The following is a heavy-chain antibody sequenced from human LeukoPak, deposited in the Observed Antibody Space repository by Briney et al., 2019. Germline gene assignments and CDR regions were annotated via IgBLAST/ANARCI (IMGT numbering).Heavy chain of an antibody. CDR1: GFTFSSYA. J-gene: IGHJ3*02. CDR3: AKGWLVRPRFGAFDI. D-gene: IGHD6-19*01. V-gene: IGHV3-23*01. Sequence: GGSLRLSCVASGFTFSSYAMSWVRQAPGKGLEWVSVISGSGGSTYYADSVKGRFTISRDNSKDTVYLQINGLRAEDTAVYYCAKGWLVRPRFGAFDIWGQGTTVTVSS. CDR2: ISGSGGST.